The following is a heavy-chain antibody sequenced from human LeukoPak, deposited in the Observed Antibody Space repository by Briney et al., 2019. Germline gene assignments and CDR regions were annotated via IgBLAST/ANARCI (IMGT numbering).Heavy chain of an antibody. Sequence: GGSLRLSCVASGFTLSSYWMSWVRQAPGKGLEWVANIDGDGSTEAYVDSLKGRFTISRDNAKNSLYLQMNNLRVEDTAVYYCARGGAAFAESVYWGQGTLVTVSS. CDR3: ARGGAAFAESVY. D-gene: IGHD3-3*01. V-gene: IGHV3-7*01. CDR1: GFTLSSYW. CDR2: IDGDGSTE. J-gene: IGHJ4*02.